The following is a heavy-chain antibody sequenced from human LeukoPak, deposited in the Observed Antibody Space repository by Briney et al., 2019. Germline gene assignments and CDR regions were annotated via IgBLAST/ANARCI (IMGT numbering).Heavy chain of an antibody. CDR1: GVSISSSSYY. V-gene: IGHV4-39*01. J-gene: IGHJ6*03. CDR2: IYYSGST. Sequence: SETLSLTCTVSGVSISSSSYYWGWIRQPPGKGLEWIGSIYYSGSTYYNPSLKSRATISVDTSKNQFSLKLSSVTAADTAVYYCARSLRRIPYYMDVWGKGTTVTVSS. D-gene: IGHD2-15*01. CDR3: ARSLRRIPYYMDV.